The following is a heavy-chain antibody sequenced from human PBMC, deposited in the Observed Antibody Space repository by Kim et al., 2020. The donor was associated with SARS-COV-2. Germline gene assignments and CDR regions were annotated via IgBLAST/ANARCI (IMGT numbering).Heavy chain of an antibody. V-gene: IGHV1-69*13. CDR3: ARWGNRRGYSYGHYYYGMDV. CDR2: IIPIFGTA. CDR1: GGTFSSYA. Sequence: SVKVSCKASGGTFSSYAISWVRQAPGQGLEWMGGIIPIFGTANYAQKFQGRVTITADESTSTAYMELSSLRSEDTAVYYCARWGNRRGYSYGHYYYGMDVWGQGTTVTVSS. D-gene: IGHD5-18*01. J-gene: IGHJ6*02.